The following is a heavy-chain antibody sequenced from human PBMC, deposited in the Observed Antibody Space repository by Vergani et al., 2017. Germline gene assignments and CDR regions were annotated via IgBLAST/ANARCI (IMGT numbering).Heavy chain of an antibody. CDR1: GGTFSSYA. CDR2: IIPILGIA. V-gene: IGHV1-69*04. D-gene: IGHD2-15*01. CDR3: ARAIVVVAATFSYYYGMDV. Sequence: QVQLVQSGAEVKKPGSSVKVSCKASGGTFSSYAISWVRQAPGQGLEWMGRIIPILGIANYAQKFQGRVTITADKSTGTAYMELSSLRSEDTAVYYCARAIVVVAATFSYYYGMDVWGQGTTVTVSS. J-gene: IGHJ6*02.